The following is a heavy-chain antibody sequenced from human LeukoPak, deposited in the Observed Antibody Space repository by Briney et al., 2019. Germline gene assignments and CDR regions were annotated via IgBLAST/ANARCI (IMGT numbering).Heavy chain of an antibody. CDR1: GXSXXXYY. Sequence: SGXSXXXYYWSWIRQPPGKGLEWIGYIYYSGSTNYNPSLKSRVTISVDTSKNQFSLKLSSVTAADTAVYYCAREWDYYYDSSGHRKGSRIFDYWGQGTLVTVSS. D-gene: IGHD3-22*01. V-gene: IGHV4-59*01. CDR2: IYYSGST. CDR3: AREWDYYYDSSGHRKGSRIFDY. J-gene: IGHJ4*02.